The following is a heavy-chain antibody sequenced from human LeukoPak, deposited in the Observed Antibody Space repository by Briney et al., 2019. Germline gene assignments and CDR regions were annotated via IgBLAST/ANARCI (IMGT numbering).Heavy chain of an antibody. CDR1: GFTFSSYG. D-gene: IGHD1-26*01. CDR2: ISDDGSNK. CDR3: ARPPYSGSSKVKGGFDY. V-gene: IGHV3-30*03. Sequence: GGSLRLSCAASGFTFSSYGMHWVRQAPGKGLEWVAVISDDGSNKYHADSMKGRFIISRDNSKNTLYLQMNSLRAEDTAVYYCARPPYSGSSKVKGGFDYWGQGTLVTVSS. J-gene: IGHJ4*02.